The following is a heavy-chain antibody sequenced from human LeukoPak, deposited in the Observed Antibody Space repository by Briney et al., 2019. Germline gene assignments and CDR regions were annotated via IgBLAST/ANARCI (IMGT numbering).Heavy chain of an antibody. CDR2: INPNSRNT. Sequence: EWIRSINPNSRNTVYAQKFQRRVTMTRNTSISTAYMELSSLRSEDTAVYYCASEYDSSGYWGQGTLVTVSS. D-gene: IGHD3-22*01. J-gene: IGHJ4*02. CDR3: ASEYDSSGY. V-gene: IGHV1-8*01.